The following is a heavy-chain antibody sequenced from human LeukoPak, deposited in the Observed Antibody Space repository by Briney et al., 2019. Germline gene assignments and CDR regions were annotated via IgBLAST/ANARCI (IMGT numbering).Heavy chain of an antibody. D-gene: IGHD2-2*01. CDR2: INWNGGST. CDR1: GFTFDDYG. V-gene: IGHV3-20*04. J-gene: IGHJ3*02. Sequence: TGGSLRLSCAASGFTFDDYGMSWVRQAPGKGLEWVSGINWNGGSTGYADSVKGRFTISRDNAKNSLYLQMNSLRAEDTAVYYCAKDWSNCSSTSCYAFDIWGQGTMVTVSS. CDR3: AKDWSNCSSTSCYAFDI.